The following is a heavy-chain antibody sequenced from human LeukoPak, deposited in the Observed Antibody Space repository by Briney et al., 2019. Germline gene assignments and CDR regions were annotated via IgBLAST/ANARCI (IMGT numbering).Heavy chain of an antibody. CDR3: ARCSVGGWWPRDYYYYYMDV. J-gene: IGHJ6*03. CDR2: INTNTGNP. V-gene: IGHV7-4-1*02. D-gene: IGHD6-19*01. Sequence: ASVKVSCKASGYTFTSYAMNWVRQAPGQGLEWMGWINTNTGNPTYAQGFTGRFVFSLDTSVSTAYLQISSLKAEDTAVYYCARCSVGGWWPRDYYYYYMDVWGKGTTVTVSS. CDR1: GYTFTSYA.